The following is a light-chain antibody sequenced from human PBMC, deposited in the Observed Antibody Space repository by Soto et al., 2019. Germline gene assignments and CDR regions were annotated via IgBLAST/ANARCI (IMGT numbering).Light chain of an antibody. CDR1: QSVSSN. V-gene: IGKV3-20*01. Sequence: GTLSLSPLERATRSCRASQSVSSNLAWYQQKPGQAPRLLIYGASNRATGIPDRFSGSGSGTDFTLTISRLEPEDFAVYYCQQYGSSGTFGQGTKVDIK. CDR3: QQYGSSGT. J-gene: IGKJ1*01. CDR2: GAS.